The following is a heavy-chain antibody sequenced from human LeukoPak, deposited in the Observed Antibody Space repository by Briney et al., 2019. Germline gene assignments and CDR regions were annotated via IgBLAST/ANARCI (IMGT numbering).Heavy chain of an antibody. CDR3: ARANQFNMAISGVDP. D-gene: IGHD2-8*02. Sequence: GGSLRLSCAASGFTFSSYSMTWVRQAPGKGLEWVSSISSDSGYIHCADSVKGRFTISRDNAKNSLYLQMNSLRAGDTAVYYCARANQFNMAISGVDPWGQGTLVTVSS. CDR2: ISSDSGYI. J-gene: IGHJ5*02. CDR1: GFTFSSYS. V-gene: IGHV3-21*01.